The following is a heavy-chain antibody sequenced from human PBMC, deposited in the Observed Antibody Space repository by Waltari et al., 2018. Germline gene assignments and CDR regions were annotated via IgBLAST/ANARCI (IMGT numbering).Heavy chain of an antibody. CDR2: IYYSGST. V-gene: IGHV4-39*01. CDR3: ARPMSIAARGDDY. Sequence: QLQLQESGPGLVKPSETLSLTCPVSGGSISSSSYSWGWIRQPPGKGLEWIGSIYYSGSTYYNPSLKSRVTISVDTSKNQFSLKLSSVTAADTAVYYCARPMSIAARGDDYWGQGTLVTVSS. D-gene: IGHD6-6*01. CDR1: GGSISSSSYS. J-gene: IGHJ4*02.